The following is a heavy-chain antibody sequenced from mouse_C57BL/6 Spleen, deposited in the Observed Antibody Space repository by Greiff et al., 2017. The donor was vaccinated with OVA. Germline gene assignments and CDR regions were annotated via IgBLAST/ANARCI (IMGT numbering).Heavy chain of an antibody. CDR2: IHPNNGGT. Sequence: EVQLQQSGPELVKPGASVKIPCKASGYTFTDYNMDWVKQSHGKSLEWIGDIHPNNGGTIYNQKFKGKATLTVDKSSSTAYMELRSLTSEDTAVEDCARSDYGSSSYAMDYWGQGTSVTVSA. CDR1: GYTFTDYN. CDR3: ARSDYGSSSYAMDY. V-gene: IGHV1-18*01. D-gene: IGHD1-1*01. J-gene: IGHJ4*01.